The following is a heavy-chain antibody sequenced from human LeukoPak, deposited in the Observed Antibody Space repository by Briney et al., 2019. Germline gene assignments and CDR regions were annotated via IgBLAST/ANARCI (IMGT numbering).Heavy chain of an antibody. CDR3: ARGDYLDFDY. CDR2: INHSGST. V-gene: IGHV4-34*01. D-gene: IGHD2/OR15-2a*01. CDR1: GGSLSGSFSGYY. Sequence: SETLSLTCAVYGGSLSGSFSGYYWTFIRQTPGKGLEWIGEINHSGSTNYNPSLKSRVTISVDTSKNQFSLKLNSLTAADTAVYYCARGDYLDFDYWGQGTLVTVSS. J-gene: IGHJ4*02.